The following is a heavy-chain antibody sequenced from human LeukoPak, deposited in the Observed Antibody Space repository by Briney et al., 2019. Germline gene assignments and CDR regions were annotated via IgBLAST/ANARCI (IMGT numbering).Heavy chain of an antibody. CDR1: GYIFTSYW. CDR3: ARRDGYGAYDI. D-gene: IGHD5-24*01. CDR2: IYPGDSDT. Sequence: RGASLKTSCKGSGYIFTSYWIGWVRQLPGKGLEWMGIIYPGDSDTRYSPSFEGQVTISADKSISTAYLQWSSLKASDTAMYYCARRDGYGAYDIWGQGTKVTVSS. V-gene: IGHV5-51*01. J-gene: IGHJ3*02.